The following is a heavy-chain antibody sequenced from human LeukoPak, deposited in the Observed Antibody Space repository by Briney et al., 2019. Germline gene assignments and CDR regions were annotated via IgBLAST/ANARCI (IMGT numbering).Heavy chain of an antibody. D-gene: IGHD3-3*01. CDR3: ARVKSGITIFGVVIHPPYYFDY. V-gene: IGHV4-31*03. CDR2: IYYSGST. J-gene: IGHJ4*02. CDR1: GGSISSGGYY. Sequence: SETLSLTCTVSGGSISSGGYYRSWIRQHPGKGLEWIGYIYYSGSTYYNPSLKSRVTISVDTSKNQFSLKLSSVTAADTAVYYCARVKSGITIFGVVIHPPYYFDYWGQGTLVTVSS.